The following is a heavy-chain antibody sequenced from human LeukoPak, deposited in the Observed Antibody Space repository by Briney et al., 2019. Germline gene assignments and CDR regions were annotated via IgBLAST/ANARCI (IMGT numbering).Heavy chain of an antibody. CDR2: INHSGST. Sequence: PSETLSLTCAVYGGSISGYYWSWIRQPPGKGLEWIGEINHSGSTNYNPSLKSRVTISVDTSKNQFSLKLSSVTAADTAVYYCAREKGVSHWGQGTLVTVSS. CDR3: AREKGVSH. J-gene: IGHJ4*02. D-gene: IGHD3-16*01. V-gene: IGHV4-34*01. CDR1: GGSISGYY.